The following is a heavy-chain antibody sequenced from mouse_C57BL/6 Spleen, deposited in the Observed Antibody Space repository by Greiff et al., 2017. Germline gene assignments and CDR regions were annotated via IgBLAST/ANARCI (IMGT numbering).Heavy chain of an antibody. CDR2: INPSNGGT. V-gene: IGHV1-53*01. Sequence: VQLQQPGTELVKPGASVKLSCKASGYTFTSYWMHWVKQRPGQGLEWIGNINPSNGGTNYNEKFKSKATLTVDKSSSTAYMQLSSLTSEDSAVYYCARYSYYGSSFGGYFDVWGTGTTVTVSS. CDR3: ARYSYYGSSFGGYFDV. CDR1: GYTFTSYW. D-gene: IGHD1-1*01. J-gene: IGHJ1*03.